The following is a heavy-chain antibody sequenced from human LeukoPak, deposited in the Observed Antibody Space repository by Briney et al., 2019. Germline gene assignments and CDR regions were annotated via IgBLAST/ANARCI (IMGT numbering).Heavy chain of an antibody. Sequence: SETLSLTCTVSGGSISSYYWNWIRQPPGKGLEWIAYIYYSGNTNYNPSLKSRVTISVDTSKNQFSLKLSSVTAADTAVYYCARDSETNYYDSSGYYFQHWGQGTLVTVSS. J-gene: IGHJ1*01. CDR2: IYYSGNT. V-gene: IGHV4-59*12. CDR3: ARDSETNYYDSSGYYFQH. D-gene: IGHD3-22*01. CDR1: GGSISSYY.